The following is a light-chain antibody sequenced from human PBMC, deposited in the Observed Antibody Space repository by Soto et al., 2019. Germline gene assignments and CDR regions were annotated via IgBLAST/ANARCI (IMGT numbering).Light chain of an antibody. J-gene: IGKJ5*01. V-gene: IGKV1-13*02. CDR3: QQFHSYPIT. Sequence: AIQLTQSPSSLSASVGDRVTISCRASQDVRGALAWYQQKPGTAPKILIYDVSVLESGVPTRFSGSGSGTDFTLTITSLQPVDFATYYCQQFHSYPITFGQGTRLEIK. CDR1: QDVRGA. CDR2: DVS.